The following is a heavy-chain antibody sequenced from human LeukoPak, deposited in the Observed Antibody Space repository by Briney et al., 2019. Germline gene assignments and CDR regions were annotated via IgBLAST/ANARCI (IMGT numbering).Heavy chain of an antibody. V-gene: IGHV3-23*01. D-gene: IGHD3-22*01. Sequence: LSLTCTVSGGSISSYYWNWVRQAPGKGLEWVSSISGGADSTFYAGSVKGRFTISRDNSKNTLYLQMNSLRAEDTAVYYCAKDRLGYYDSSGLMDVWGKGTTVTISS. J-gene: IGHJ6*04. CDR2: ISGGADST. CDR1: GGSISSYY. CDR3: AKDRLGYYDSSGLMDV.